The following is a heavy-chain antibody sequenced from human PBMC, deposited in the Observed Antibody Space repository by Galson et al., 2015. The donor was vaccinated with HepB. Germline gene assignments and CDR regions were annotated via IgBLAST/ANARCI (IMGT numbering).Heavy chain of an antibody. V-gene: IGHV4-59*01. D-gene: IGHD5-24*01. Sequence: SETLSPTCTVSGGSISSYFWSWIRQPPGKGLEWIGYIYYTGSTNYNPSLKSRVTISVDTSKNQLSLKLISVTAADTAVYYCARHVEMAAIGWFDPWGQGTLVTVSS. CDR1: GGSISSYF. J-gene: IGHJ5*02. CDR3: ARHVEMAAIGWFDP. CDR2: IYYTGST.